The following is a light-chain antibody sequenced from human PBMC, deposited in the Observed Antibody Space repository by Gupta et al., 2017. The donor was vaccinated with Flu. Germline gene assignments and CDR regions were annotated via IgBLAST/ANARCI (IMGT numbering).Light chain of an antibody. Sequence: GERATLSCRASQSVSSNLAWYQQKPGQAPRLLIYGAFTRATGISARFSGSGSGIEFTLTISSLQSEDFAVYYCQQYNNWPLTFGGGTKVEIK. V-gene: IGKV3-15*01. CDR3: QQYNNWPLT. CDR2: GAF. J-gene: IGKJ4*01. CDR1: QSVSSN.